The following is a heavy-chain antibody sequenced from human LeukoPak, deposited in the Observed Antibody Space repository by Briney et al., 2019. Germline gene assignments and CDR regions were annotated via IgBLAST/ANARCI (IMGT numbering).Heavy chain of an antibody. CDR2: ISSSGSTI. CDR3: ARVWADYLVTY. CDR1: GGSFSDYY. D-gene: IGHD4-11*01. Sequence: LSLTCAVYGGSFSDYYMSWIRQAPGKGLEWVSYISSSGSTIYYADSVKGRFTISRDNAKNSLYLQMNSLRAEDTAVYYCARVWADYLVTYWGQGTLVTVSS. V-gene: IGHV3-11*01. J-gene: IGHJ4*02.